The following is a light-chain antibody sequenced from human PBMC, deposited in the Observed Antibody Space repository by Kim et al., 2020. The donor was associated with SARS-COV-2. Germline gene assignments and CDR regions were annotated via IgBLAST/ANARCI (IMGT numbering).Light chain of an antibody. CDR3: KQHNSSPPRT. V-gene: IGKV3-15*01. J-gene: IGKJ1*01. CDR2: CTS. CDR1: QNDSSS. Sequence: PVERAATSCSVGQNDSSSLAWYQQNRGQAPRLLIYCTSTRATGMPAKCSGSGSATEYTPLISNMQSEDFAVYYRKQHNSSPPRTFGQGTKVEIK.